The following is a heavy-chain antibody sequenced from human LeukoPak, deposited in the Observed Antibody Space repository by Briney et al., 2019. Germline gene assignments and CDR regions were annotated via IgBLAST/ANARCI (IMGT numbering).Heavy chain of an antibody. V-gene: IGHV3-7*01. Sequence: GGSLRLSCAASGFTFSSYGMHWVRQAPGKGLEWVANIKQDGSEKYYVDSVKGRFTISRDNAKNSLYLQMNSLRAEDTAVYYCARRIAAAGKRLDYWGQETLVTVSS. CDR3: ARRIAAAGKRLDY. CDR1: GFTFSSYG. D-gene: IGHD6-13*01. J-gene: IGHJ4*02. CDR2: IKQDGSEK.